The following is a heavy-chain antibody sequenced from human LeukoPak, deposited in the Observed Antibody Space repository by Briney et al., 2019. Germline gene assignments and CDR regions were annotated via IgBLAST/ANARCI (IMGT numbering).Heavy chain of an antibody. CDR3: ARGRMDGDSSYYYYMDV. J-gene: IGHJ6*03. CDR1: GGTFSSYA. V-gene: IGHV1-69*04. D-gene: IGHD4-17*01. Sequence: ASVKVSCKASGGTFSSYAISWVRQAPGQGLEWMGRIIPILGIANYAQKFQGRVTITADKFTSTADLELSSLRSEDTAVYYCARGRMDGDSSYYYYMDVWGKGTTVTVSS. CDR2: IIPILGIA.